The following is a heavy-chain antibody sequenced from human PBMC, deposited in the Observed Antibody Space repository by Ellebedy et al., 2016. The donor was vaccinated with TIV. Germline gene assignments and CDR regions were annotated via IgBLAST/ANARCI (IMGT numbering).Heavy chain of an antibody. CDR1: GGSISSSGYY. V-gene: IGHV4-39*07. CDR3: ATRILAVALNAFDI. J-gene: IGHJ3*02. CDR2: IYYSGST. D-gene: IGHD6-19*01. Sequence: MPSETLSLTCTVSGGSISSSGYYWDWMRQPPGKGLEWIGKIYYSGSTYYNPSLKSRVTTSVHTSKNQVSLTLSSVTAAETAVYYCATRILAVALNAFDIWGKGTMVTVSS.